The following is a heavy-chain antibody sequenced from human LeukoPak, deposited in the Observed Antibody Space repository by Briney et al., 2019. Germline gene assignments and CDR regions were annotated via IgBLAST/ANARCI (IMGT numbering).Heavy chain of an antibody. CDR3: AKDVPTAYFDY. CDR1: GFTFSSYS. CDR2: TSYDGSDD. V-gene: IGHV3-30*18. J-gene: IGHJ4*02. Sequence: GGSLRLSCAASGFTFSSYSMNWVRQTPGKGLEWVALTSYDGSDDHYTDSVKGRFTISRDNSKTTLYLQMNSLRAEDTAVYYCAKDVPTAYFDYWGQGTLVTVSS. D-gene: IGHD2-2*01.